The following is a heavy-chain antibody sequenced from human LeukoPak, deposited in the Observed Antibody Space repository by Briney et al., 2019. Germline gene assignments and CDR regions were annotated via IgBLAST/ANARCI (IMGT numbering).Heavy chain of an antibody. CDR3: ARDSKYDSSGPTP. CDR1: GGSISSGGYY. Sequence: SETLSLTCTVSGGSISSGGYYWSWIRQPPGKGLEWIGSIHYRGDAYYGPTLKSRATLSVDTSKNQFSLMVSAVTAADTAVYYCARDSKYDSSGPTPWGQGMLVTVSS. D-gene: IGHD3-22*01. CDR2: IHYRGDA. J-gene: IGHJ5*02. V-gene: IGHV4-39*07.